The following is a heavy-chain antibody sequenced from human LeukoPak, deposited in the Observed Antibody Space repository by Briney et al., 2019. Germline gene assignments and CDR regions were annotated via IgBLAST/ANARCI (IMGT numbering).Heavy chain of an antibody. D-gene: IGHD3-22*01. CDR1: GGTIDTGSYY. Sequence: SETLSLTCTVSGGTIDTGSYYWAWIRQPPGKGLEWVGSIFYRGSTYYNPSLKSRVSISVDTSKNQFSLKMNSVTAADTAVYYCASENSSGYYYAWGQGTLVTVSS. V-gene: IGHV4-39*01. CDR2: IFYRGST. J-gene: IGHJ5*02. CDR3: ASENSSGYYYA.